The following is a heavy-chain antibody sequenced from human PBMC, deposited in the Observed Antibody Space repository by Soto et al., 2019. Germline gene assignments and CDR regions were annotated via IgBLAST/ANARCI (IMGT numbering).Heavy chain of an antibody. CDR1: GYTFTGYF. J-gene: IGHJ4*02. CDR2: INPNSGAT. V-gene: IGHV1-2*02. D-gene: IGHD2-15*01. CDR3: ARGGGRLLAPVX. Sequence: ASVKVSCKASGYTFTGYFIHWVRQAPRQGLEWVGCINPNSGATKYAPIFQGSVTMTSDTSIRKAYMDLSNLRSDDTAVYYCARGGGRLLAPVXWGPATLVTVSX.